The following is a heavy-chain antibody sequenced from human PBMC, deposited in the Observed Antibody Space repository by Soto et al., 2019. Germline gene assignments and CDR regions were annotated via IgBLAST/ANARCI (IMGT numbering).Heavy chain of an antibody. Sequence: ASVKVSCKTSGYTFTDYYTHWVRQAPGQGLEWMGWMNPKSGGAYFAQKFQGRVTLTRDTSISTAYLQWSSLKASDTAMYYCARSSLTYGMDVWGQGTTVTVSS. CDR2: MNPKSGGA. V-gene: IGHV1-2*02. J-gene: IGHJ6*02. CDR1: GYTFTDYY. D-gene: IGHD6-13*01. CDR3: ARSSLTYGMDV.